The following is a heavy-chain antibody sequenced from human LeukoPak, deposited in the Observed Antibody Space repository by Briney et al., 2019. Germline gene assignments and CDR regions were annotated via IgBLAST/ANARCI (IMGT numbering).Heavy chain of an antibody. D-gene: IGHD1-26*01. CDR3: DVSQSGSYPGNFDY. Sequence: SETLSLTCTVSGGSISSSSYYWGWIRQPPGKGLEWIGSIYYSGSTYYNPSLKSRVTISVDTSKNQFSLKLSSVTAADTAVYYCDVSQSGSYPGNFDYWGQGTLVTISS. J-gene: IGHJ4*02. V-gene: IGHV4-39*07. CDR1: GGSISSSSYY. CDR2: IYYSGST.